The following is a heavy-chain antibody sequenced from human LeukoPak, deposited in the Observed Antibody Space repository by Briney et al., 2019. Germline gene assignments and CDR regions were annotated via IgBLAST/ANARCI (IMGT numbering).Heavy chain of an antibody. CDR1: GFTFSSYA. Sequence: GGSLRLSCAASGFTFSSYAMSWVRQAPGKGLEWVSAISGSGGSTYYADSVKGRFSVSRDNSKNTLYLHMNSLRAEDTAVYYCAKEREMATRYYFDYWGQGTLVTVSS. J-gene: IGHJ4*02. V-gene: IGHV3-23*01. CDR2: ISGSGGST. CDR3: AKEREMATRYYFDY. D-gene: IGHD5-24*01.